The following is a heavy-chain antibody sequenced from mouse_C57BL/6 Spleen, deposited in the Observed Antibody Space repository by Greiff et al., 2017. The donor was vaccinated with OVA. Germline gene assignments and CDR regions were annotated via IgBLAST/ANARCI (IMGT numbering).Heavy chain of an antibody. Sequence: VQLQQSGAELVKPGASVKLSCTASGFNIKDYYMHWVKQRTEQGLEWIGRIDPEDGETNYATKFQGKATITADTASNTAYLQLSSLTSEDTAVYYCARSESYSGYSFDYWGQGTTLTVSS. D-gene: IGHD1-1*02. CDR1: GFNIKDYY. CDR2: IDPEDGET. V-gene: IGHV14-2*01. J-gene: IGHJ2*01. CDR3: ARSESYSGYSFDY.